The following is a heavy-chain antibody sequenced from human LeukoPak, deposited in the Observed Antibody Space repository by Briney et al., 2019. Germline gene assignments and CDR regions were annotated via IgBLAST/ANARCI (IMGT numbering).Heavy chain of an antibody. J-gene: IGHJ4*02. Sequence: PGGSLRLSCAASGFTFSSYEMNWGRQAPGKGLEWVSYISSGSTIYDADSVKGRFTISRDNAKNSLYLQMNSPRAEDTAVYYCARESIAVAGAPFDYWGQGALVTVSS. CDR1: GFTFSSYE. CDR2: ISSGSTI. V-gene: IGHV3-48*03. D-gene: IGHD6-19*01. CDR3: ARESIAVAGAPFDY.